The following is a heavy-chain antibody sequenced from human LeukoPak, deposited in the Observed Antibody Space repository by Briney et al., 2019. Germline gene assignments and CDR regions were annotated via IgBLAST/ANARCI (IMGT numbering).Heavy chain of an antibody. Sequence: PSETLSLTCTVSGDSISSYYWSWIRQPPGKGLEWIGYIYYSGSTNYNPSLRTRVTISVDTSKNQFSLKLSSVTAADTAVYYCAREKRTKGYYYYMDVWGKGTTVTVSS. J-gene: IGHJ6*03. V-gene: IGHV4-59*01. CDR1: GDSISSYY. CDR2: IYYSGST. D-gene: IGHD2-8*01. CDR3: AREKRTKGYYYYMDV.